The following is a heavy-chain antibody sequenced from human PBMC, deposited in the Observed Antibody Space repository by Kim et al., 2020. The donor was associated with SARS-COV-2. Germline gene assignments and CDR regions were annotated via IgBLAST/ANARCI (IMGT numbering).Heavy chain of an antibody. Sequence: SETLSLTCTVSGGSISSSSYYWGWIRQPPGKGLEWIGSIYYSGSTYYNPSLKSRVTISVDTSKNQFSLKLSSVTAADTAVYYCARAGPTVVGLAFDIWGQGTMVTVSS. CDR2: IYYSGST. CDR1: GGSISSSSYY. D-gene: IGHD1-26*01. J-gene: IGHJ3*02. CDR3: ARAGPTVVGLAFDI. V-gene: IGHV4-39*07.